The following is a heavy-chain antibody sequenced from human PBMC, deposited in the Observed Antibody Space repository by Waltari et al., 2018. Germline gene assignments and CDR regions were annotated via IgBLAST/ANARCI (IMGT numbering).Heavy chain of an antibody. CDR3: ARGSPYSTVKNWFDP. Sequence: EVQLVQSGAEVKKPGESLKISCKGSGYSFTSYWIGWVRQMPGKGLEWMGITCPGASATSNSPTFQGQVTISADKSISTAYLQWSSLKASDTAMYYCARGSPYSTVKNWFDPWGQGTLVTVSS. J-gene: IGHJ5*02. D-gene: IGHD6-13*01. CDR1: GYSFTSYW. V-gene: IGHV5-51*03. CDR2: TCPGASAT.